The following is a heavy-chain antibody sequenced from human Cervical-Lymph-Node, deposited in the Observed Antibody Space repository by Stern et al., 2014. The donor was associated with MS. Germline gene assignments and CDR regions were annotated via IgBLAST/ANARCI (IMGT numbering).Heavy chain of an antibody. J-gene: IGHJ4*02. CDR1: GYTFTSYW. CDR3: ARQRYFDY. Sequence: VQLVQSGPEVKRPGESLKISCQASGYTFTSYWIGWVRQMPGKGLEWIAIIFPGGSDIRYSPSFQGQVTLSADKSSSTAYLQGNNLKASDPAIYYCARQRYFDYWGQGTLVTVSS. CDR2: IFPGGSDI. V-gene: IGHV5-51*01.